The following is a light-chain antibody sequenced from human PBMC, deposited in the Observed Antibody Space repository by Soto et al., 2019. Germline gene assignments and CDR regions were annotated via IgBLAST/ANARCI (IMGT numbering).Light chain of an antibody. Sequence: ALTQPASVSGSPGQSITISCTGTSSDVGGYNYVSWYQQHPGKAPKLMIYDVSNRPSGVSNRFSGSKSGNTASLTISGLQAEDEADYYCSSYTSGSTPLFVFGTGTKVTVL. CDR1: SSDVGGYNY. CDR2: DVS. CDR3: SSYTSGSTPLFV. J-gene: IGLJ1*01. V-gene: IGLV2-14*01.